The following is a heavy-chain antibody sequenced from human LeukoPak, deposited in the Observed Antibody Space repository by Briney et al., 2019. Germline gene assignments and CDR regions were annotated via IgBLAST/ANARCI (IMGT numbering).Heavy chain of an antibody. Sequence: GGSLRLSCAASGFTVSSNYMSWVRQAPGKGLEWVSVIYSGGSTYYADSVKGRFTISRHNSKNTLYLQMNSLRAEDTAVYYCARAGMGSSWYYFDYWGQGTLVTVSS. CDR3: ARAGMGSSWYYFDY. J-gene: IGHJ4*02. D-gene: IGHD6-13*01. CDR1: GFTVSSNY. V-gene: IGHV3-53*04. CDR2: IYSGGST.